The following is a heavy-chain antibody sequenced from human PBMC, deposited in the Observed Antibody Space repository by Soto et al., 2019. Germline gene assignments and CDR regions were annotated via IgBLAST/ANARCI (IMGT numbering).Heavy chain of an antibody. CDR1: GFTVSSNY. CDR3: ARSSGFYYYYGMDV. Sequence: GGSLRLSCAASGFTVSSNYMSWVRQAPGKGLEWVSVIYSGGSTYYADSVKGRFTISRDNSKNTLYLQMNSLRAEDTAVYYCARSSGFYYYYGMDVWGQGTTVTVSS. J-gene: IGHJ6*02. D-gene: IGHD3-3*01. V-gene: IGHV3-53*01. CDR2: IYSGGST.